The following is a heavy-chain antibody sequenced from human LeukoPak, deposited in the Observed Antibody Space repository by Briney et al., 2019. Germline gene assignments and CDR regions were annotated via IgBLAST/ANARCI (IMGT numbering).Heavy chain of an antibody. D-gene: IGHD6-19*01. CDR1: GFTFSSYG. CDR2: IWYDGSNK. Sequence: GGSLRLSCAASGFTFSSYGMHWVRQAPGKGLEWVAVIWYDGSNKYYADSVKGRFTISRDNSKNTLYLQMNSLRAEDTAVYYCAKDQRIAVAHLAPAGPWGQGTLVTVSS. V-gene: IGHV3-33*06. J-gene: IGHJ4*02. CDR3: AKDQRIAVAHLAPAGP.